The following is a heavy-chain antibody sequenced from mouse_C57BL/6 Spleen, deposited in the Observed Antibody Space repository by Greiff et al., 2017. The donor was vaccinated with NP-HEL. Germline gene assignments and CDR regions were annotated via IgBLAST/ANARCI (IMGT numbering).Heavy chain of an antibody. J-gene: IGHJ4*01. CDR3: ASDYYAMDY. Sequence: EVQLVESGGGLVKPGGSLKLSCAASGFTFSDYGLHWVRQAPEKGLEWVAYISSGSSTIYYADTVKGRFTISRDNAKNTLFMQITGLRAEYTAMYYCASDYYAMDYWGQGTSVTVSS. CDR1: GFTFSDYG. V-gene: IGHV5-17*01. CDR2: ISSGSSTI.